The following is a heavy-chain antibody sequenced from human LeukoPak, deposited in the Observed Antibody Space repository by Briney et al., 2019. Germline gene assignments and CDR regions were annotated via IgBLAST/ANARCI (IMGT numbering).Heavy chain of an antibody. J-gene: IGHJ1*01. V-gene: IGHV3-23*01. CDR1: GFTFSSYA. CDR2: ISGSVGST. CDR3: AKVVATIEYFQH. D-gene: IGHD5-12*01. Sequence: QPGGSLRLSCAASGFTFSSYAMSWVRQAPGKGREWVSTISGSVGSTYYADSVKGRFTISRDNSKNTLYLQMNSLRAEDTALYYCAKVVATIEYFQHWGQGTLVTVSS.